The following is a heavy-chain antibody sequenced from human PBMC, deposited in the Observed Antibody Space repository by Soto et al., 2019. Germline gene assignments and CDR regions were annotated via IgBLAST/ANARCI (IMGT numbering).Heavy chain of an antibody. D-gene: IGHD3-22*01. CDR1: GFTFSNYA. J-gene: IGHJ4*02. Sequence: GGSLRLSCSASGFTFSNYAIHWVRQAPGKGPEWISSISGSGSTIYYADSVKGRFTISRDNSKNTLYLQMSSLRAEDTAVYYCAKVFYYYDSSGYYYFDYWGQGTLVTVSS. CDR3: AKVFYYYDSSGYYYFDY. CDR2: ISGSGSTI. V-gene: IGHV3-23*01.